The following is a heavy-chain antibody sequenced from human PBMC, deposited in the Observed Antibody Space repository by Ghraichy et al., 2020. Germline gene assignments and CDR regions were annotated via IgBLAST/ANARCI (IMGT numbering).Heavy chain of an antibody. V-gene: IGHV3-48*04. J-gene: IGHJ4*02. Sequence: GGSLRLSCAASEFPFSDYSMNWVRLAPGKGLEWVSYISGSSNTIYYADSVKGRFTISRDNAKNSLYLQMNSLRAEDSAVYYCARVKATAARYFDSWGQGTLVTVSS. CDR1: EFPFSDYS. D-gene: IGHD6-6*01. CDR3: ARVKATAARYFDS. CDR2: ISGSSNTI.